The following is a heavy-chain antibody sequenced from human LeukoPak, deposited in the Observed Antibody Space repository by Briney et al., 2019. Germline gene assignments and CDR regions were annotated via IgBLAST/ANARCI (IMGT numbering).Heavy chain of an antibody. Sequence: ASVKVSCKASGYTFTSYGIGWVRQAPGQGLEWMGWISAYNGNTNYAQELQGRVTMTTDTSTSTAYMELRSLRSDDTAVYYCARIPGVRPTNWFDPWGQGTLVTVSS. CDR1: GYTFTSYG. D-gene: IGHD3-16*02. CDR2: ISAYNGNT. V-gene: IGHV1-18*01. CDR3: ARIPGVRPTNWFDP. J-gene: IGHJ5*02.